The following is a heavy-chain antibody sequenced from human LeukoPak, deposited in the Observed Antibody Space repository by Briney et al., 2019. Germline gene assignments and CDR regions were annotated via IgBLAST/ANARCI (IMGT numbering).Heavy chain of an antibody. V-gene: IGHV3-23*01. J-gene: IGHJ3*02. CDR1: GFTFSSYA. CDR3: AKDSDFWSGYQGDAFDI. CDR2: ISGSGGST. D-gene: IGHD3-3*01. Sequence: GGSLRLSCAASGFTFSSYAMSWVRQAPGKGLEWVSAISGSGGSTYYADSVKGRFTISRDNSKNTLYLQMNSLRAEDTAVYYCAKDSDFWSGYQGDAFDIWGQGTMVTVSS.